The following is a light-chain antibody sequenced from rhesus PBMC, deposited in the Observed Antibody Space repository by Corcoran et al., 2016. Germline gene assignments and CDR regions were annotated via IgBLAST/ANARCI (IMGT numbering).Light chain of an antibody. J-gene: IGKJ2*01. CDR1: QTLRPY. V-gene: IGKV3-24*03. CDR3: LQSSNWPS. CDR2: GAS. Sequence: EIVMTQSPATLPLSPGERATLSCRASQTLRPYVAWYQQRPGQAPRLLIDGASSRAIGISDRFSGSWSGTEVTLTISSLEPEDVGVYFCLQSSNWPSFGQGTKVEIK.